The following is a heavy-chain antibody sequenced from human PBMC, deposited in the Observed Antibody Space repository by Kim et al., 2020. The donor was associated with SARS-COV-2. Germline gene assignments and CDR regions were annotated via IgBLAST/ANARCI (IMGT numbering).Heavy chain of an antibody. CDR3: ARGHLGELSSNDY. D-gene: IGHD3-16*02. Sequence: SAAPWKGRLTISRDNAKNTRYLQMNSLSAEDTAVYYCARGHLGELSSNDYWGQGTLVTVSS. J-gene: IGHJ4*02. V-gene: IGHV3-74*01.